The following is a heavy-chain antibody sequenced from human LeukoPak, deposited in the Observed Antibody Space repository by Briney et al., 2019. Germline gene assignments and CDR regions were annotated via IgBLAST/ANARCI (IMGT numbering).Heavy chain of an antibody. J-gene: IGHJ4*02. Sequence: GGSLRLSCAASRFTVSSNYMSWVRQAPGKGLEWVSVIYSSGSTYYADSVKGRFTISRDNSKNTLYLQMNSLRAEDTAVYYCAKVPMTTVTLFDYWGQGTLVTVSS. V-gene: IGHV3-53*01. CDR1: RFTVSSNY. D-gene: IGHD4-17*01. CDR3: AKVPMTTVTLFDY. CDR2: IYSSGST.